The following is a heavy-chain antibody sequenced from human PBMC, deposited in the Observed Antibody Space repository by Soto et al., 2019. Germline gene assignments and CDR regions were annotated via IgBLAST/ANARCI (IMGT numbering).Heavy chain of an antibody. D-gene: IGHD2-15*01. Sequence: SVKVSCKASGGTFSSYAISWVRQAPGQGLEWMGGIIPIFGTANYAQKFQGRVTITADESTSTAYMELSSLRSEDTAVYYCARAGGYCSGGSCYSGYYYGMEVWGQGTTVTVSS. CDR2: IIPIFGTA. V-gene: IGHV1-69*13. CDR1: GGTFSSYA. CDR3: ARAGGYCSGGSCYSGYYYGMEV. J-gene: IGHJ6*01.